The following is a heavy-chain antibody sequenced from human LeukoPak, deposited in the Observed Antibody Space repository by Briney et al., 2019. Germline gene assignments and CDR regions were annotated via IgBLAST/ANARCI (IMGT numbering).Heavy chain of an antibody. V-gene: IGHV3-23*01. D-gene: IGHD3-10*01. CDR1: GFTFSAYG. Sequence: PGGSLRLSCAASGFTFSAYGMTWVRQAPGKGLEWVSHISDRGDNTYYADPVQGRFTISRDNSKNTLYLQMNSLRAEDTAVYYCARDSGFGELLDYWGQGTLVTVSS. J-gene: IGHJ4*02. CDR3: ARDSGFGELLDY. CDR2: ISDRGDNT.